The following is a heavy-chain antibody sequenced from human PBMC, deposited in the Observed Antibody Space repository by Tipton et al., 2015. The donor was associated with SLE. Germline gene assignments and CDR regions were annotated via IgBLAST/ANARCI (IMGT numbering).Heavy chain of an antibody. D-gene: IGHD4-17*01. Sequence: QSGAEVKKPGASVKVSCKASGYTFTSYEINWVRQATGQGLEWMGWMNPNSGNTGYAQKFQGRVSMTRNTAISTAYMELSSLRSEDTAVYYCARVLSVTTVWWLDPWGQGTLVTVSS. CDR1: GYTFTSYE. CDR2: MNPNSGNT. CDR3: ARVLSVTTVWWLDP. J-gene: IGHJ5*02. V-gene: IGHV1-8*01.